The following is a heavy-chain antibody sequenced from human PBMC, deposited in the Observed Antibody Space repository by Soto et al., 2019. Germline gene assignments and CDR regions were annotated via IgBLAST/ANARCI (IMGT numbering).Heavy chain of an antibody. D-gene: IGHD1-1*01. CDR1: GFTFNTYD. J-gene: IGHJ6*02. CDR3: ARDKNDDFRMDV. CDR2: IDTAGDT. V-gene: IGHV3-13*01. Sequence: EVQLVESGGGLVQPGGSLRLSCAASGFTFNTYDIHWVRQATGKGLEWVAAIDTAGDTYYPGSVKGRFTISGENANNSLYLQMNSLRAEDTVVYYCARDKNDDFRMDVWGHGTTVTVSS.